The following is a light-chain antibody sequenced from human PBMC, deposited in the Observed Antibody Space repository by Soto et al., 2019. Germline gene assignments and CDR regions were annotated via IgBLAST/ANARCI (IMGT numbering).Light chain of an antibody. J-gene: IGKJ1*01. CDR3: QHYGSSSWT. Sequence: DIVLTQSPGTLSLSPGERATLSCRTSQSVSSIYLAWYQQKPGQAPRPLIYGASSRATGIPDRFSGSGSGTVFTLTISRLEPEDFAVYFCQHYGSSSWTFGQGTKVEIK. V-gene: IGKV3-20*01. CDR2: GAS. CDR1: QSVSSIY.